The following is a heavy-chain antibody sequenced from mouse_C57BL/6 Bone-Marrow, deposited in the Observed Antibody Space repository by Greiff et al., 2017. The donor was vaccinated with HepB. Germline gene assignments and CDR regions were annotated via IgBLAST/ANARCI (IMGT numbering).Heavy chain of an antibody. CDR1: GYTFTSYW. Sequence: VQLQQSGTVLARPGASVKMSCKTSGYTFTSYWMHWVKQRPGQGLEWIGAIYPGNSDTSYNQKFKGKAKLTAVTSASTAYMELSSLTNEDSAVYYCTRSIYGSSPSYYFDYWGQGTTLTVSS. V-gene: IGHV1-5*01. J-gene: IGHJ2*01. CDR3: TRSIYGSSPSYYFDY. CDR2: IYPGNSDT. D-gene: IGHD1-1*01.